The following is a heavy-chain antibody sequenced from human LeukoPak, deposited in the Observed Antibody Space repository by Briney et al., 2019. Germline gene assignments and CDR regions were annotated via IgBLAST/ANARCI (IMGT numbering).Heavy chain of an antibody. CDR1: AGTFSSYA. Sequence: SVKVSCKASAGTFSSYAISWVRQAPGQGLEWMGGIIPIFGTANYAQKFQGRVTITTDESTSTAYMELSSLRSEDTAVYYCARSPLKLGYCSSTSCAESWFDPWGQGTLVTVSS. D-gene: IGHD2-2*01. V-gene: IGHV1-69*05. CDR2: IIPIFGTA. CDR3: ARSPLKLGYCSSTSCAESWFDP. J-gene: IGHJ5*02.